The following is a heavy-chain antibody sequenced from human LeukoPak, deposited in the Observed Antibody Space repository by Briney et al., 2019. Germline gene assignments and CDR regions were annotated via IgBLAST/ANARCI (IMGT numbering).Heavy chain of an antibody. CDR2: ISSSGSTI. CDR3: AREAKDYYDSSGYYGREFDY. D-gene: IGHD3-22*01. V-gene: IGHV3-48*03. Sequence: GGSLRLSCAASGFTFSSYEMNWVRQAPGKGLEWVSYISSSGSTIYYADSVKGRFTISRDNAKNSPYLQMNSLRAEDTAVYYCAREAKDYYDSSGYYGREFDYWGQGTLVTVSS. CDR1: GFTFSSYE. J-gene: IGHJ4*02.